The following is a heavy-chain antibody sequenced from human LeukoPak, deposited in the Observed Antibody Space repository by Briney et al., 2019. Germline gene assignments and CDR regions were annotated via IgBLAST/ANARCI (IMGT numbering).Heavy chain of an antibody. Sequence: SQTLSLTCTVSGGSISSGDYYWGWIRQPPGKGLEWIGYIYYSGSTYYNPSLRSRVTISVDTSKNQFSLKLSSVTAADTAVYYCARQAGITMIVVVWAFDIWGQGTMVTVSS. V-gene: IGHV4-30-4*08. CDR3: ARQAGITMIVVVWAFDI. CDR1: GGSISSGDYY. J-gene: IGHJ3*02. CDR2: IYYSGST. D-gene: IGHD3-22*01.